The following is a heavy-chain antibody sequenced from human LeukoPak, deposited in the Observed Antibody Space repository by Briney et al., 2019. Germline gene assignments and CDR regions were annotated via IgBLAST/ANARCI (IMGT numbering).Heavy chain of an antibody. CDR1: GGSISSGSYY. V-gene: IGHV4-61*02. CDR2: IYTSGST. CDR3: ARDKRYYYDTSGLDY. Sequence: PSQTLSLTCTVSGGSISSGSYYWSWIRQPAGKGLEWIGRIYTSGSTNYNPSLKSRVTISVDTSKNQFSLKLSSVTAADTAVYYCARDKRYYYDTSGLDYWGQGTLVTVSS. J-gene: IGHJ4*02. D-gene: IGHD3-22*01.